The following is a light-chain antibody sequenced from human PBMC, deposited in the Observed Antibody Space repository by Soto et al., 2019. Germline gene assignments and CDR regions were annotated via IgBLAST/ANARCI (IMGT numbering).Light chain of an antibody. Sequence: QSALTQPRSVSGSPGQSVTISCTGTGSDVGGYNYVSWYQQHPGKAPKLMIYDVTTRPSGVPDRFSGSKSGNTASLTISGLQAEDEADYYCCSYADNYSLVFGGGTKVTVL. CDR2: DVT. CDR3: CSYADNYSLV. V-gene: IGLV2-11*01. J-gene: IGLJ3*02. CDR1: GSDVGGYNY.